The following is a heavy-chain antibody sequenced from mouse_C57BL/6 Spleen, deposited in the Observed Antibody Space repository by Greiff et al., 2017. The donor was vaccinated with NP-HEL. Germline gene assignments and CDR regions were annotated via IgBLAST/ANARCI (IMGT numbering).Heavy chain of an antibody. CDR3: ARLRDYYYGFDY. CDR2: IYPRSGNT. J-gene: IGHJ2*01. Sequence: LVESGAELARPGASVKLSCKASGYTFTSYGISWVKQRTGQGLEWIGEIYPRSGNTYYNEKFKGKATLTADKSSSTAYMELRSLTSEDSAVYFGARLRDYYYGFDYWGQGTTLTVSS. V-gene: IGHV1-81*01. CDR1: GYTFTSYG. D-gene: IGHD1-1*01.